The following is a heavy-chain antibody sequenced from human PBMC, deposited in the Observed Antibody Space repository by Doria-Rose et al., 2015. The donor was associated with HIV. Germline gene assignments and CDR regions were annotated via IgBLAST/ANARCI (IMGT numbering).Heavy chain of an antibody. Sequence: VQLVQSGGGLVQPGRSLRLSCVGSGFSFESYAMHWVRLAPGKGLEWVAGISWDSGAKGNADSVEGRFIISRDNAKKSVYLEMRSLRPEDTAFYYCAKAPIIGPKYYFYMDVWGKGTPVTVSS. CDR1: GFSFESYA. J-gene: IGHJ6*03. CDR2: ISWDSGAK. V-gene: IGHV3-9*01. CDR3: AKAPIIGPKYYFYMDV. D-gene: IGHD3-3*01.